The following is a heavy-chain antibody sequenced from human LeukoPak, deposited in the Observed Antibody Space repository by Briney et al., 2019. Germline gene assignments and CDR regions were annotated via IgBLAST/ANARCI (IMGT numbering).Heavy chain of an antibody. CDR3: ARDANCGLCQKELDY. D-gene: IGHD1-7*01. Sequence: GGSLRLSCAASGFTFSSYSMNWVRQAPRKGLEWVSSISSSSSYIYYADSVKGRFTISRDNAKNTLYLQMNTLTAEDTAVYYCARDANCGLCQKELDYWGQGTLVTVSS. J-gene: IGHJ4*02. CDR1: GFTFSSYS. CDR2: ISSSSSYI. V-gene: IGHV3-21*01.